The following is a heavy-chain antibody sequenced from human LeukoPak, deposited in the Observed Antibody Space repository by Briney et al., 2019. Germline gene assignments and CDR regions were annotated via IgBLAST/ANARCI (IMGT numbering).Heavy chain of an antibody. D-gene: IGHD1-26*01. CDR2: INPNSGGT. Sequence: ASVKVSCKASGYTFTGYYMHWVRQAPGQGLEWMGWINPNSGGTNYAQKFQGRVTMTRDTSISTAYMELSRLRSDDTAVYYCATFAGEHQAPFDYWGQGTLVTVSS. CDR3: ATFAGEHQAPFDY. V-gene: IGHV1-2*02. J-gene: IGHJ4*02. CDR1: GYTFTGYY.